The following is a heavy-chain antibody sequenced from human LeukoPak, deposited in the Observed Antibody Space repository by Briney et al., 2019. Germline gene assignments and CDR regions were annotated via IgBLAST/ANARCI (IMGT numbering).Heavy chain of an antibody. J-gene: IGHJ3*02. CDR1: GFNFSSYE. D-gene: IGHD5-24*01. CDR3: AKMEMATIFRGAFDI. Sequence: GGSLRLSCAASGFNFSSYEMNWVRQAPGKGLEWVSYISSSGSTIYYADSVKGRFTISRDNAKNSLYLQMNSLRAEDTAVYYCAKMEMATIFRGAFDIWGQGTMVTVSS. V-gene: IGHV3-48*03. CDR2: ISSSGSTI.